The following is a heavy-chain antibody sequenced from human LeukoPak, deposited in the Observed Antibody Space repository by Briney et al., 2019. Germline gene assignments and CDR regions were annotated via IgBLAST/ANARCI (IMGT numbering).Heavy chain of an antibody. J-gene: IGHJ4*02. D-gene: IGHD3-16*02. CDR1: GYTFTSYG. CDR2: ISAYNGNT. CDR3: ARGGMITFGGVIVPYYFDY. Sequence: ASVKVSCKASGYTFTSYGISWVRQAPGQGLEWMGWISAYNGNTNYAQKLQGRVTMTTDTSTSTAYMELRSLRSDDTAVYYCARGGMITFGGVIVPYYFDYWGQGTLVTVSS. V-gene: IGHV1-18*01.